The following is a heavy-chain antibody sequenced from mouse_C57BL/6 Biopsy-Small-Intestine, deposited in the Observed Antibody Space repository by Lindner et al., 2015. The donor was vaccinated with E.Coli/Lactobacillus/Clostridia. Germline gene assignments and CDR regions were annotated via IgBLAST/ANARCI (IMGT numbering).Heavy chain of an antibody. D-gene: IGHD2-4*01. CDR2: IYPREGST. CDR1: GYTFTSHD. Sequence: VQLQESGPDLVKPGASVKLSCKASGYTFTSHDINWVKQRPGQGLEWIGWIYPREGSTKYNEKFKGKATLTVDTPSGTANMELHSLTPEDSAVYFCARWTYDYDEGWYFDVWGTGTTVTVSP. V-gene: IGHV1-85*01. CDR3: ARWTYDYDEGWYFDV. J-gene: IGHJ1*03.